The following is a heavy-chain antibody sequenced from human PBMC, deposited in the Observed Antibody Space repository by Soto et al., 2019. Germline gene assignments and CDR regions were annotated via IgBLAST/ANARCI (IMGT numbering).Heavy chain of an antibody. CDR1: GGSISSGNYY. D-gene: IGHD1-7*01. CDR2: ISYSGST. CDR3: ATMGTPATGLYYFDY. V-gene: IGHV4-30-4*01. Sequence: QVQLQESGPGLVKPSQTLSLTCTVSGGSISSGNYYWSWIRQPPGKGLEWIGFISYSGSTYYNPSRKSRVTIPVDTSKNQFSLNLSFVTAADTAVYYCATMGTPATGLYYFDYWGQGTLVTVSS. J-gene: IGHJ4*02.